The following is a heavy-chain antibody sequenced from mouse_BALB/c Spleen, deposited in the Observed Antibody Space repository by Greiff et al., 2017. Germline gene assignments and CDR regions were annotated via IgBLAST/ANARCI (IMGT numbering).Heavy chain of an antibody. D-gene: IGHD1-1*01. CDR1: GFNIKDTY. V-gene: IGHV14-3*02. CDR2: IDPANGNT. Sequence: EVQLQQSGAELVKPGASVKLSCTASGFNIKDTYMHWVKQRPEQGLEWIGRIDPANGNTKYDPKFQGKATITADTSSNTAYLQLSSLTSEDTAVYYCARQYYGSSYHFDYWGQGTTLTVSS. CDR3: ARQYYGSSYHFDY. J-gene: IGHJ2*01.